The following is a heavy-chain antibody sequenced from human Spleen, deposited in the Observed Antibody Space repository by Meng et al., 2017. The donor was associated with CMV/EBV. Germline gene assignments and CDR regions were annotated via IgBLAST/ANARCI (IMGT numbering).Heavy chain of an antibody. CDR1: GFTFSSYW. D-gene: IGHD5-24*01. J-gene: IGHJ4*02. CDR3: ARDRGWLQWANYFDY. V-gene: IGHV3-7*01. Sequence: GESLKISCAASGFTFSSYWMSWVRQAPGKGLEWVANIKQDGSEKYYVDSVKGRFTISRDNSKNTLYLQMNSLRAEDTAVYYCARDRGWLQWANYFDYWGQGTLVTVSS. CDR2: IKQDGSEK.